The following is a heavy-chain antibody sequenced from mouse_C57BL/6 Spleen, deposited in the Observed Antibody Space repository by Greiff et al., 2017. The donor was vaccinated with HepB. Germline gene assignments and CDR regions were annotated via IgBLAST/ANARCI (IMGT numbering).Heavy chain of an antibody. V-gene: IGHV1-69*01. CDR1: GYTFTSYW. Sequence: VQLQQPGAELVMPGASVKLSCKASGYTFTSYWMHWVKQRPGQGLEWIGEIDPSDSYTNYNQKFKGKSTLTVDKSSSTAYMQLSSLTSEDSAVYYCARKLLFHFDYWGQGTTLTVSS. D-gene: IGHD4-1*01. CDR2: IDPSDSYT. CDR3: ARKLLFHFDY. J-gene: IGHJ2*01.